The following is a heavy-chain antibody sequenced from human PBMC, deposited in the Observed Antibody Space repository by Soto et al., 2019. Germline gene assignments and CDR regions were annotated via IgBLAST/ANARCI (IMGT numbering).Heavy chain of an antibody. CDR2: ISAYSGNT. CDR1: GYTFTSYG. V-gene: IGHV1-18*01. J-gene: IGHJ4*02. D-gene: IGHD3-9*01. Sequence: QVQLVQSGAEVKKPGASVKVSCKASGYTFTSYGIRWVRQAPGQGLEWMGWISAYSGNTNYAQNLQGRVTMTTDTSGRAQYMELRSLGSDDTAVYYCAIQYDILTGYYLEVGYWGQGTLVTVSS. CDR3: AIQYDILTGYYLEVGY.